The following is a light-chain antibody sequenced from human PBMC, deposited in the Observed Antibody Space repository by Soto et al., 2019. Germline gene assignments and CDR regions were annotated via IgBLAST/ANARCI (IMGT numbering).Light chain of an antibody. Sequence: QSVLTQPASVSGSPGQSITISCTGTSSDVGGYNYVSWYQQHPGKAPKLMIHDVSDRPSGVSNRFSGSKSGNTASLIISGLQAEDEADYYCSSYTSSSTYVFGTGT. CDR2: DVS. J-gene: IGLJ1*01. CDR3: SSYTSSSTYV. CDR1: SSDVGGYNY. V-gene: IGLV2-14*01.